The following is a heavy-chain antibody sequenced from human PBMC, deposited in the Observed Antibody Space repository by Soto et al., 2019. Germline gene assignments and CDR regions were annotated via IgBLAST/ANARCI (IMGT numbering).Heavy chain of an antibody. CDR1: GGTFSSYA. D-gene: IGHD2-2*01. V-gene: IGHV1-69*12. Sequence: QVQLVQSGAEVKKPGSSVKVSCKASGGTFSSYAISWVRQAPGQGLEWMGGIIPIFGTANYAQKFQGRVTITADESTSTAYMELSSLRSEDTAVYYCARDGALRLEVLVPAANWFDPWGQGTLVTVSS. CDR3: ARDGALRLEVLVPAANWFDP. CDR2: IIPIFGTA. J-gene: IGHJ5*02.